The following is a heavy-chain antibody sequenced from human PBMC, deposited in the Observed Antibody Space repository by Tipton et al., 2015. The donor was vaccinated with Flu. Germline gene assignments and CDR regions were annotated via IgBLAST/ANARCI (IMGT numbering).Heavy chain of an antibody. D-gene: IGHD6-13*01. CDR1: GYTFTSYD. CDR3: ARDARYSSSWYSGY. J-gene: IGHJ4*02. CDR2: MNPNSSNT. V-gene: IGHV1-8*01. Sequence: QLVQSGAEVKKPGASVKVSCKASGYTFTSYDINWVRQATGQGLEWMGWMNPNSSNTGYAQKFQGRVTMTRNTSISTAYMELSSLRSEDTAVYYCARDARYSSSWYSGYWGQGTLVTVSS.